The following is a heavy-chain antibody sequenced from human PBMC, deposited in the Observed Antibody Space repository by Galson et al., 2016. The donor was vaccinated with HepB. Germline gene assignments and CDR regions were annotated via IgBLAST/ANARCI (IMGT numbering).Heavy chain of an antibody. CDR2: IRSSAFGGAT. V-gene: IGHV3-49*03. Sequence: SLRLSCAASGFTFGEFGMRWFRQAPGKGLEWVGFIRSSAFGGATEYAASVRGRFRFSRDDSKSVAYLQMNSLTTEDTAVYYCGRGRYSHAYFPCDYWGQGTLVTVSS. CDR1: GFTFGEFG. CDR3: GRGRYSHAYFPCDY. J-gene: IGHJ4*02. D-gene: IGHD3-16*01.